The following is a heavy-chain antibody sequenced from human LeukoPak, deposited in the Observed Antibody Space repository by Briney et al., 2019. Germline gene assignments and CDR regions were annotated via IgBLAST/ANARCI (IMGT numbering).Heavy chain of an antibody. D-gene: IGHD3-10*01. CDR3: ARGRITPQNFDY. CDR1: GGSISSYY. V-gene: IGHV4-59*01. Sequence: PSETLSLTCTVSGGSISSYYWSWIRQPPGKGLEWIGYIYYSGSTNYNPSLKSRVTISVDTSKNQFSLKLSSVPAADTAVYYCARGRITPQNFDYWGQGTLVTVSS. CDR2: IYYSGST. J-gene: IGHJ4*02.